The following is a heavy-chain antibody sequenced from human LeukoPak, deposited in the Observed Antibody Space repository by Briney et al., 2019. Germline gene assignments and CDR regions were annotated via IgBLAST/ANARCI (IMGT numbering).Heavy chain of an antibody. J-gene: IGHJ5*02. CDR2: IYYSGST. V-gene: IGHV4-59*01. Sequence: SETLSLTCTVSGGSISSYYWSWIRQPPGKGLEWIGYIYYSGSTNYNPSLKSRVTISVDTSKNQFSLKLSSVTAADTAVYYCARSPFMVRGVIYWFDPWGQGTLVTVSS. CDR3: ARSPFMVRGVIYWFDP. CDR1: GGSISSYY. D-gene: IGHD3-10*01.